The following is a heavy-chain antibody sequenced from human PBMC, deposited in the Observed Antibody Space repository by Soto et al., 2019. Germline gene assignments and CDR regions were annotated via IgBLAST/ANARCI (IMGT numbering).Heavy chain of an antibody. J-gene: IGHJ6*02. CDR1: GYTFTGYH. CDR3: ARDPGYCSRTSCYTYYYYGMDV. D-gene: IGHD2-2*02. CDR2: INPNSGGT. V-gene: IGHV1-2*04. Sequence: QVQLVQSGAEVKKPGASVKVSCKASGYTFTGYHMHWVRQAPGQGLEWMGWINPNSGGTNYAQKFQGWVTMTRDTSISTAYMELSRLRSDDTAVYYCARDPGYCSRTSCYTYYYYGMDVWGQGTTVTVSS.